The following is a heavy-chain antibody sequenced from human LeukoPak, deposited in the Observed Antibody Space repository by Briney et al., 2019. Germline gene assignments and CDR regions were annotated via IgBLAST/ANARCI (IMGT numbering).Heavy chain of an antibody. CDR1: ELTFSNYW. J-gene: IGHJ4*02. D-gene: IGHD3-9*01. CDR3: ASFEEGVPYYDILTGYYTRDYFDY. Sequence: GGSLRLSCVASELTFSNYWMHWVRQAPGKGLVWVSRINNDGRSTTYADSVKGRFTISRDNAKNSLYLQMNSLRDEDTAVYYCASFEEGVPYYDILTGYYTRDYFDYWGQGTLVTVSS. CDR2: INNDGRST. V-gene: IGHV3-74*01.